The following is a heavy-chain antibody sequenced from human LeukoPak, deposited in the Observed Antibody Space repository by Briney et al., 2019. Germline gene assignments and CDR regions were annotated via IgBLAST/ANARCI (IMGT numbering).Heavy chain of an antibody. J-gene: IGHJ4*02. D-gene: IGHD6-13*01. CDR3: ARGQAGSLLDY. Sequence: SETLSLTCTVSGGSIRNYCWSWIRQPPGKGVEWIGCIDYSGSTNYNPSLKSRVTFSVDTSKNQFSLKLSSVTAADTAVYYCARGQAGSLLDYWGQGILVTVSS. CDR2: IDYSGST. CDR1: GGSIRNYC. V-gene: IGHV4-59*08.